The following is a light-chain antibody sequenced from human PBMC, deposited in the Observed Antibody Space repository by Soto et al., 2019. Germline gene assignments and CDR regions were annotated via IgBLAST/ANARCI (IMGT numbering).Light chain of an antibody. J-gene: IGKJ1*01. CDR3: QQYGSSPRT. CDR2: GAS. V-gene: IGKV3-20*01. Sequence: EIVLTQSPGTLSLSPGERATLSCRASQSVSSSYLAWYQQKPGQAPRLLIYGASSRATGIPDMFSGSGSGTDFTLTISRLEPEDFAVYYFQQYGSSPRTFGQGTKVEIK. CDR1: QSVSSSY.